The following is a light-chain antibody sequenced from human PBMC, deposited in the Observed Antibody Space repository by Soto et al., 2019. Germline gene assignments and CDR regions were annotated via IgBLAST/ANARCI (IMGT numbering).Light chain of an antibody. Sequence: QSVLTQPRSVSGSPGQSVTISCTGTSSDVGGYNYVSWYQQHPGKAPKPMIYDVSKRPSGVPDRFSGSKSGNTASLTISGLQAEDEADYYCCSYAGSRNYVFGTGTKLTVL. CDR2: DVS. V-gene: IGLV2-11*01. CDR1: SSDVGGYNY. J-gene: IGLJ1*01. CDR3: CSYAGSRNYV.